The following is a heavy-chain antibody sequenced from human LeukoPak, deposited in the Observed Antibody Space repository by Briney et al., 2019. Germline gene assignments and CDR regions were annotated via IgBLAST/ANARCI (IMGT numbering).Heavy chain of an antibody. D-gene: IGHD2-8*01. Sequence: SETLSLTCTVSGGSINSYFWSWIRQPPGKGLEWIGYIYYSGGPNYSPSLKSRVTISLDTSKNQFSLGLSSVTAADTAVYYCAGVYSYGMDVWGQGTTVTVSS. J-gene: IGHJ6*02. CDR1: GGSINSYF. V-gene: IGHV4-59*01. CDR3: AGVYSYGMDV. CDR2: IYYSGGP.